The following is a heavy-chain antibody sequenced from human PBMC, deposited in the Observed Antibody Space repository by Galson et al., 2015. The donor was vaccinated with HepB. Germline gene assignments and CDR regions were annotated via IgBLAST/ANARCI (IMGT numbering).Heavy chain of an antibody. Sequence: SLRLSCAASGFTFSNYAMSWVRQAPGTGLHWVSAISASGGTTHYADSVKGRFTISRDKSQNALYLQMNSLRAEDTAVYFCAKDYYDFWSSYPFDLDSWGQGTLVTVSS. V-gene: IGHV3-23*01. CDR3: AKDYYDFWSSYPFDLDS. J-gene: IGHJ4*02. D-gene: IGHD3-3*01. CDR2: ISASGGTT. CDR1: GFTFSNYA.